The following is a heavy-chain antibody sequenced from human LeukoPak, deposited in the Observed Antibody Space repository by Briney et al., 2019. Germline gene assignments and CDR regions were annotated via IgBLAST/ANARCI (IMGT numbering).Heavy chain of an antibody. D-gene: IGHD3-16*02. J-gene: IGHJ6*03. CDR1: GGTFDRYA. V-gene: IGHV1-69*05. CDR3: ASHFRSNHYYFYYMDV. CDR2: IAPIFGTP. Sequence: SVTVSCKASGGTFDRYAISWVRQAPGQGLEWMGGIAPIFGTPNYAQNFQGRVTITTDESTSTAYMELSSLRSDDTAVYYCASHFRSNHYYFYYMDVWGTGTTVTVSS.